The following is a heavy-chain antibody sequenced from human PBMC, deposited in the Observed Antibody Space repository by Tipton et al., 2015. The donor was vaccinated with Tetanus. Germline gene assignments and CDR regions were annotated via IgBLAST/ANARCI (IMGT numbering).Heavy chain of an antibody. Sequence: GSLRLSCVGSGFNFSTYTMNWVRQAPGKGLQWVASISSTSSYIYYADSVKGRFTISRDNAKNSLYLQINSLRAEDAALYYCASGRTLDYWGQGTLVTVSS. V-gene: IGHV3-21*01. CDR3: ASGRTLDY. CDR1: GFNFSTYT. J-gene: IGHJ4*02. CDR2: ISSTSSYI.